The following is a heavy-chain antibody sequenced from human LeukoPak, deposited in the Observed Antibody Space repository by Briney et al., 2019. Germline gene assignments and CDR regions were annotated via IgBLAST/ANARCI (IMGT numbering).Heavy chain of an antibody. V-gene: IGHV3-48*03. D-gene: IGHD2-8*01. CDR2: ISATGSYV. J-gene: IGHJ4*01. Sequence: GGSLRLSCATSGFDVTQHEFNWVRQAPGKGLEWVAYISATGSYVKYAESVKGRFTVSRDDAKKSVFLQMNNLALDDTAVYFCARANGFKQFRNWDYWANGTWVTVS. CDR1: GFDVTQHE. CDR3: ARANGFKQFRNWDY.